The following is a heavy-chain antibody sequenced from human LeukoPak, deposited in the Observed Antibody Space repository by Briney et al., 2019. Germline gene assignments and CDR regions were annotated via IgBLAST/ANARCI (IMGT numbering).Heavy chain of an antibody. CDR1: GFTFSSYS. CDR3: AKSPFYYGSGSYYNDAPLFDY. J-gene: IGHJ4*02. D-gene: IGHD3-10*01. CDR2: ISSSSSYI. V-gene: IGHV3-21*04. Sequence: GGSLRLSCAASGFTFSSYSMNWVRQAPGKGLEWVSSISSSSSYIYYADSVKGRFTISRDNAKNSLYLQMNSLRAEDTAVYYCAKSPFYYGSGSYYNDAPLFDYWGQGTLVTVSS.